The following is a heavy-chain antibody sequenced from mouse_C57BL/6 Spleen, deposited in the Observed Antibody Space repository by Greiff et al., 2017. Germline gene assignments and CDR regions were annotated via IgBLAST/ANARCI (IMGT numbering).Heavy chain of an antibody. J-gene: IGHJ2*01. CDR1: GYSFTDYN. Sequence: EVKLVESGPELVKPGASVKISCKASGYSFTDYNMNWVKQSNGKSLEWIGVINPNYGTTSYNQKFKGTATLTVDPSSSTAYMQLNSLTSEDSSVYYCARSGGSSPFYFDCWGQGTTLTVSS. CDR2: INPNYGTT. D-gene: IGHD1-1*01. V-gene: IGHV1-39*01. CDR3: ARSGGSSPFYFDC.